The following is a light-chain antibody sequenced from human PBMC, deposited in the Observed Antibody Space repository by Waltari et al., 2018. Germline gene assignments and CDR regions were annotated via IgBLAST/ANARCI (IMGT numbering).Light chain of an antibody. CDR3: ATWDDSLSINWV. Sequence: QSVLPQPPSASGTPGQRVTVSCSGRSSNIGSNSVYWYQLLPGTAPKLLIYRNNQRPSGVPDRFSGSKSGTSASLAISGLRSEDEADYYCATWDDSLSINWVFGGGTKVTVL. J-gene: IGLJ3*02. V-gene: IGLV1-47*01. CDR2: RNN. CDR1: SSNIGSNS.